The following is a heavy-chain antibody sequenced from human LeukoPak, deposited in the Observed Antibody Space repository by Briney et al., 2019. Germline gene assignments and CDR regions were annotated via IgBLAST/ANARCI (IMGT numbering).Heavy chain of an antibody. Sequence: GGSLRLSCAASRFTFSNYWMNWVRQAPGKGLEWVANIKQDASEKYCVDSVRGRFTISRDNAKNSPYLQMDSLRGEDTAVYFCARGVAALMDVWGKGTTVTVSS. CDR1: RFTFSNYW. J-gene: IGHJ6*03. V-gene: IGHV3-7*04. CDR3: ARGVAALMDV. D-gene: IGHD6-6*01. CDR2: IKQDASEK.